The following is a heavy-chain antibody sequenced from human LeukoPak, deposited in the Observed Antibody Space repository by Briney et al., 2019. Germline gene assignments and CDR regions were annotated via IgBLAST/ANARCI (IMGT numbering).Heavy chain of an antibody. CDR3: VRDGGVSGYDLLDY. D-gene: IGHD5-12*01. CDR2: INQDGSEE. Sequence: PGGSLRLSCAASGFTFSNYWMSWVRQAPGKGLEWVAHINQDGSEEHYMDSVKARFIISRDNAKNSLSLQMDSLRAEDTAVYYCVRDGGVSGYDLLDYRGQGTLVTVSS. CDR1: GFTFSNYW. V-gene: IGHV3-7*01. J-gene: IGHJ4*02.